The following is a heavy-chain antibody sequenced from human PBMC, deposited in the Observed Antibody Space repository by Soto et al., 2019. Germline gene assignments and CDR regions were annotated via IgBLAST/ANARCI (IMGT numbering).Heavy chain of an antibody. Sequence: EVQLLESGGDLVQPGGSLRLSCADSTFTFSRFAITWVRQAPGKGLEWVSSISGNGGTTYYADSVKGRFTISRDNSKNTLYLQMNSLRAEDTAVYLCAKGQVVAATDYYYYGMDVWGQGTTVTVSS. CDR1: TFTFSRFA. CDR3: AKGQVVAATDYYYYGMDV. D-gene: IGHD2-15*01. V-gene: IGHV3-23*01. J-gene: IGHJ6*02. CDR2: ISGNGGTT.